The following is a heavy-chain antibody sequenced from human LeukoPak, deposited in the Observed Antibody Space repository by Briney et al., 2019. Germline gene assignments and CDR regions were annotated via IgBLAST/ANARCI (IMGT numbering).Heavy chain of an antibody. CDR1: GFTFINAW. D-gene: IGHD5-12*01. CDR3: TTWAAWATTRDY. CDR2: IKSETDGGTT. J-gene: IGHJ4*02. Sequence: GGSLRLSCAASGFTFINAWMTWVRQAPGQGLEWVGHIKSETDGGTTDYGAPVKGRFTISRDDSKNTLYLQMNSLKNEDTAVYYCTTWAAWATTRDYWGQGTLVTVSS. V-gene: IGHV3-15*01.